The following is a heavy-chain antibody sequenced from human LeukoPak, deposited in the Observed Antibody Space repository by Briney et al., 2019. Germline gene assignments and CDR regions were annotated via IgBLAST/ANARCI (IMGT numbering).Heavy chain of an antibody. CDR1: GGSISIYY. J-gene: IGHJ6*03. CDR2: IYYSGST. Sequence: SETLSLTCTVSGGSISIYYWSWIRQPPGKGLEWIGYIYYSGSTNYNPSLKSRVTISVDTSKNQFSLKLSSVTAADTAVYYCASSGFRYYYYMDVWGKGNTVTVSS. D-gene: IGHD5-12*01. V-gene: IGHV4-59*01. CDR3: ASSGFRYYYYMDV.